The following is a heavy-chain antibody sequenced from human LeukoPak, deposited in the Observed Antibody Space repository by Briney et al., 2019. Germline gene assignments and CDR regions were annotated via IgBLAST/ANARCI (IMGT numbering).Heavy chain of an antibody. J-gene: IGHJ4*02. CDR1: GGSISSSNW. D-gene: IGHD3-22*01. CDR3: ARDPGSNYYDSSGYSDY. V-gene: IGHV4-4*02. Sequence: PSGTLSLTCAVSGGSISSSNWWSWFRQPPGKGLEWIGEIYHSGSTNYNPSLKSRVTISVDKSKNQFSLKLSSVTAADTAVYYCARDPGSNYYDSSGYSDYWGQGTLVTVSS. CDR2: IYHSGST.